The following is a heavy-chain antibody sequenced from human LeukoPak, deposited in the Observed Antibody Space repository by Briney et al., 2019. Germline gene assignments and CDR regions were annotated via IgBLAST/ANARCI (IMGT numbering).Heavy chain of an antibody. CDR2: ISSSGSTI. CDR1: GFTFSDYY. V-gene: IGHV3-11*01. Sequence: GGSLRLSCAASGFTFSDYYMSWLRQAPGKGLEGVSYISSSGSTIYYADSVKGRFTISRDNAKNSLYLQMNSLRAEDTAVYYCASALSSNSLFDYWGPGTLGTVSS. J-gene: IGHJ4*02. D-gene: IGHD4-23*01. CDR3: ASALSSNSLFDY.